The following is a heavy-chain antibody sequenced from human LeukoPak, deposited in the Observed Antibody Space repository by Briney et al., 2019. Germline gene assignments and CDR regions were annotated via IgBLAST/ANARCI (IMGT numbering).Heavy chain of an antibody. J-gene: IGHJ6*02. Sequence: AGGSLRLSCEASGFSFSNYGMHWVRQAPGKGLEWVAIISYDGSNKYHADSVKGRFTISRDNSKKTLYLQMNSLGAEDTAVYYCAKEWPWEKFYYGMNVWGQGTTVTVSS. V-gene: IGHV3-30*18. CDR2: ISYDGSNK. CDR3: AKEWPWEKFYYGMNV. CDR1: GFSFSNYG. D-gene: IGHD1-26*01.